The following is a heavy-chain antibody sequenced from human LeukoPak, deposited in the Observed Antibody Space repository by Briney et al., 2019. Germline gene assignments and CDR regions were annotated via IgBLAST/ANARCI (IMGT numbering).Heavy chain of an antibody. V-gene: IGHV3-48*03. D-gene: IGHD5-12*01. CDR2: ISGSGGDI. CDR1: GLSFSSFE. Sequence: GGSLRLSCAASGLSFSSFEMTWVRQAPGKGLEWVSYISGSGGDIFYADSVKGRFTISRDNAKNSLYLQMNSLRAEDTAVYYCARWGHSDYEPFPTKFDYWGQGTLVTVSS. CDR3: ARWGHSDYEPFPTKFDY. J-gene: IGHJ4*02.